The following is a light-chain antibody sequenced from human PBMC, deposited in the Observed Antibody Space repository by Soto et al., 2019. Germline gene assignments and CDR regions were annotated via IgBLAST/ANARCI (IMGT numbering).Light chain of an antibody. CDR2: DAS. V-gene: IGKV3-11*01. CDR3: QQRRTWPLT. J-gene: IGKJ4*01. CDR1: QSVKSY. Sequence: EVVLTQTPATLSLSPGERATLSCRASQSVKSYLVWYQQKPGQTPRLLIYDASNRATGIPARFSGNGSETDFTLTISSLEPEDFAVYYCQQRRTWPLTFGGGTRVEIK.